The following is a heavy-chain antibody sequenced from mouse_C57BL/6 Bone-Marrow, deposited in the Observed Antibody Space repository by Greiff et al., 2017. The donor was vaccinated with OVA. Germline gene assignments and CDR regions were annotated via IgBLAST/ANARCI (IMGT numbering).Heavy chain of an antibody. CDR1: GYAFSSYW. Sequence: QVQLQQSGAELVKPGASVKISCKASGYAFSSYWMNWVKQRPGKGLEWIGQIYPGDGDTNYNGKFKGKATLTADKSSSTAYMQLSSLTSEDSAVYFGARSGLGNYDAMDYWGQGTSVTVSS. CDR2: IYPGDGDT. D-gene: IGHD2-1*01. CDR3: ARSGLGNYDAMDY. V-gene: IGHV1-80*01. J-gene: IGHJ4*01.